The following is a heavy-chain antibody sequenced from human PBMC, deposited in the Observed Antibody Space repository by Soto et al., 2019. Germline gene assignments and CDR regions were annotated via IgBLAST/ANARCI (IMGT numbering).Heavy chain of an antibody. D-gene: IGHD3-9*01. Sequence: ASVKVSCKASGYTFTTYAMHWVRQAPGQRLEWMGWINAGNANTKYSQNFQGRITMTRDTSASTAYMELSSLRSEDTAVYYCATDSYYDILTGYYRGNRDSGGKDAFDIWGQGTMVTVSS. J-gene: IGHJ3*02. CDR3: ATDSYYDILTGYYRGNRDSGGKDAFDI. V-gene: IGHV1-3*01. CDR1: GYTFTTYA. CDR2: INAGNANT.